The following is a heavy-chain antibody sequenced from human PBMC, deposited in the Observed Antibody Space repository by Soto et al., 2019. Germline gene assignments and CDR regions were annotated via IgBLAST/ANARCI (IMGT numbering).Heavy chain of an antibody. CDR3: ARAGIVPWFDP. D-gene: IGHD6-6*01. J-gene: IGHJ5*02. CDR2: IYYSGST. V-gene: IGHV4-59*01. Sequence: SETLSLTCTVSGGSISSYYWSWIRQPPGKGLEWIGYIYYSGSTNYNPSLKSRVTISVDTSKNQFPLKLSSVTAADTAVYYCARAGIVPWFDPWGQGTLVTVSS. CDR1: GGSISSYY.